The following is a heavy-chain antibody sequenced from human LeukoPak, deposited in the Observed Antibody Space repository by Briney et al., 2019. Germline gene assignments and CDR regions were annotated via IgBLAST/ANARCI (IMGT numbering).Heavy chain of an antibody. J-gene: IGHJ4*02. CDR3: ARGSGWYRPIDY. CDR1: GFTFSSYS. D-gene: IGHD6-19*01. CDR2: IYSGGNT. V-gene: IGHV3-66*01. Sequence: GGSLRLSCAAPGFTFSSYSMNWVRQAPGKGLEWVSVIYSGGNTYYADSVKGRFTISRDNSKNTVYLQMNSLRAEDTAVYYCARGSGWYRPIDYWGQGTLVTVSS.